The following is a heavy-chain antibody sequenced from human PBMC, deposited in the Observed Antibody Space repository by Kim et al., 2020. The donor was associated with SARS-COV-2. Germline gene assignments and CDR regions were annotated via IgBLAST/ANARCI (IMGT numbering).Heavy chain of an antibody. J-gene: IGHJ6*02. D-gene: IGHD4-4*01. CDR1: GFTVSSNY. CDR2: IYSGGST. CDR3: ARDHPVTTFYYYYYGMDV. V-gene: IGHV3-53*01. Sequence: GGSLRLSCAASGFTVSSNYMSWVRQAPGKGLEWVSVIYSGGSTYYADSVKGRFTISRDNSKNTLYLQMNSLRAEDTAVYYCARDHPVTTFYYYYYGMDVWGQGTTVTVSS.